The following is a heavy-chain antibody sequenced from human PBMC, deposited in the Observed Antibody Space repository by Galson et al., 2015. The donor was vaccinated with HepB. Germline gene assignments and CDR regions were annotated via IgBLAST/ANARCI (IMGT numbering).Heavy chain of an antibody. V-gene: IGHV3-21*01. J-gene: IGHJ6*02. D-gene: IGHD6-13*01. CDR1: GFTFSSYS. Sequence: SLRLSCAASGFTFSSYSMNWVRQAPGKGLEWVSSISSSSSYIYYADSVKGRFTISRDNAKNSLYLQMNSLRAEDTAVYYCAREYSSSLYYYYGMDVWGQGTTVTVSS. CDR3: AREYSSSLYYYYGMDV. CDR2: ISSSSSYI.